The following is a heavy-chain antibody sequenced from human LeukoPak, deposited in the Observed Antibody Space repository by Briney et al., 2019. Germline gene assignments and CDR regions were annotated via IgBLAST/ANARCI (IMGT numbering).Heavy chain of an antibody. CDR2: INHNGNVN. V-gene: IGHV3-7*01. D-gene: IGHD2-21*01. J-gene: IGHJ4*02. CDR3: AKDIHILTDY. CDR1: GFTFSSYW. Sequence: PGGSLRLSCAASGFTFSSYWMNWARQAPGKGLEWVASINHNGNVNYYVDSVKGRFTISRDNAKNTVSLQLNSLRPEDTAVYYCAKDIHILTDYWGQGTLVTVSS.